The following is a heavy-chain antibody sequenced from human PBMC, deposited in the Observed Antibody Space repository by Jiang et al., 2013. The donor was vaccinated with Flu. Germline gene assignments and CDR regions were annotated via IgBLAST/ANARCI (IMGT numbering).Heavy chain of an antibody. Sequence: SLTCSVSGASVSSGTFYWNWIRQPAGRGLEWIGRVYTNGNSNYNPSLKSRVTISLDTSKNQFSLNLHSVTASDAAIYYCARDPLAATATDDFDIWGQGDNGQRLF. D-gene: IGHD2-15*01. J-gene: IGHJ3*02. CDR3: ARDPLAATATDDFDI. CDR2: VYTNGNS. V-gene: IGHV4-61*02. CDR1: GASVSSGTFY.